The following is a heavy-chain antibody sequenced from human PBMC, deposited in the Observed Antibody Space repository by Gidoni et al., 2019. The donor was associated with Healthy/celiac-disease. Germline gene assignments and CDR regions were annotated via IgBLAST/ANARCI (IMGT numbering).Heavy chain of an antibody. V-gene: IGHV3-15*01. CDR3: TTESGTIFGVVSPFDY. CDR2: IKSKTDGRTT. J-gene: IGHJ4*02. D-gene: IGHD3-3*01. CDR1: GFTFSNAW. Sequence: EVQLVESGGGLVKPGGSLRLSCAASGFTFSNAWMSWVRQAPGKGLGWVGRIKSKTDGRTTDYAAPVKGRFTISRDDSKNTLYLQMNSLKAEDTAVYYCTTESGTIFGVVSPFDYWGQGTLVTVSS.